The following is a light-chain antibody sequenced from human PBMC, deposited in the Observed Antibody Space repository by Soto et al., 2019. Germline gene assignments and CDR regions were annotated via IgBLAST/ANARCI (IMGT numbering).Light chain of an antibody. V-gene: IGKV1-9*01. Sequence: DIQVTQSPSFLSASVGDRVTITCRASQGISSYLAWSQQKPGKAPKVLIYAASTLQSGVPSRFSGSGSGTEFTLTISSLQPEDFATYYCQQLNNYPWTFGQGTKVEIK. CDR3: QQLNNYPWT. J-gene: IGKJ1*01. CDR2: AAS. CDR1: QGISSY.